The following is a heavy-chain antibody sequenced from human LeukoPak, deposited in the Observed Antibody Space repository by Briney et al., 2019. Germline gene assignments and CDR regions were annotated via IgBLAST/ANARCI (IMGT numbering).Heavy chain of an antibody. CDR2: IYHSGST. V-gene: IGHV4-30-2*01. D-gene: IGHD3-10*01. J-gene: IGHJ4*02. CDR1: GGSISSGGYS. CDR3: ARAGDYYGSGSYIDY. Sequence: PSETLSLTCAVSGGSISSGGYSWSWIRQPPGKGLEWIGYIYHSGSTYYNPSLKSRVTISVDRSKNQFSLKLSSVTAADTAVYYCARAGDYYGSGSYIDYWGQGTLVTVSS.